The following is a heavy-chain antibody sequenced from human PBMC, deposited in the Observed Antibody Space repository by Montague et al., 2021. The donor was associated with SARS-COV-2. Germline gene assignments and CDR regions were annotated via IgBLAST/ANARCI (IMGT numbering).Heavy chain of an antibody. CDR3: ARERAYVGWTDDGFDI. V-gene: IGHV3-33*01. CDR1: GFTFGSYG. CDR2: IRYDGSNK. D-gene: IGHD6-19*01. Sequence: SLRLSCAASGFTFGSYGMHWVRQAPGKGLEWVADIRYDGSNKYYADSVKGRFTISRDNSKNTLYLQMNSLRAEDTAVYYCARERAYVGWTDDGFDIWGQGTMVTVSS. J-gene: IGHJ3*02.